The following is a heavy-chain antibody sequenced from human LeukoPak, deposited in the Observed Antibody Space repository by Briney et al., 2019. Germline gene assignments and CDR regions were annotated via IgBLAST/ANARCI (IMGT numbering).Heavy chain of an antibody. D-gene: IGHD3-22*01. CDR2: ISSSGSAI. CDR3: AKGGYFYDSSDAY. V-gene: IGHV3-48*03. Sequence: GGSLRLSCAASGFTFSSYEMNWVRQAPGKGLEWRSYISSSGSAIYYADSVKGRFTISRDNAKNSLYLQMNSLRAEDTAVYYCAKGGYFYDSSDAYWGQGTLVTVSS. J-gene: IGHJ4*02. CDR1: GFTFSSYE.